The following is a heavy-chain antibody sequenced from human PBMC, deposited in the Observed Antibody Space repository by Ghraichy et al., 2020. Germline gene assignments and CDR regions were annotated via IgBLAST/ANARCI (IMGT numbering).Heavy chain of an antibody. D-gene: IGHD4-23*01. V-gene: IGHV6-1*01. CDR2: TYYRSKWYN. Sequence: SETLSLTCAISGDSVSSNSAAWNWIRQSPSRGLEWLGRTYYRSKWYNDYAVSVKSRITINPDTSKNQFSLQLNSVTPEDTAVYYCAREPLDGGNSLYAIDYWGQGTLVTVSS. CDR1: GDSVSSNSAA. J-gene: IGHJ4*02. CDR3: AREPLDGGNSLYAIDY.